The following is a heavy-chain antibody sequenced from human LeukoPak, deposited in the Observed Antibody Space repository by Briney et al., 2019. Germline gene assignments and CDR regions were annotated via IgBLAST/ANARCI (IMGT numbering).Heavy chain of an antibody. V-gene: IGHV3-15*01. J-gene: IGHJ4*02. Sequence: GGSLRLSCAASGFTFSNAWMTWVRQAPGKGLEWVGRIKSKTAGGTIDYAAPVKGSFTISRDDSKNTLYLQMNSLKTEDTAVYYCTTGESMVGSTIHIRWADWGQGTLVTVSS. D-gene: IGHD1-26*01. CDR1: GFTFSNAW. CDR3: TTGESMVGSTIHIRWAD. CDR2: IKSKTAGGTI.